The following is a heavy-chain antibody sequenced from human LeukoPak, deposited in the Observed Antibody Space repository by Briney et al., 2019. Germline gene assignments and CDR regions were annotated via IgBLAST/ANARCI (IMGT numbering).Heavy chain of an antibody. D-gene: IGHD6-19*01. V-gene: IGHV3-23*01. Sequence: PGRSLRLSCAASGFTFSSYAMHWVRQAPGKGLEWVSAISGSGGSTYYADSVKGRFTISRDNSKNTLYLQMNSLRAEDTAVYYCAKDSANYSSGWNGVGAFDIWGQGTMVTVSS. J-gene: IGHJ3*02. CDR2: ISGSGGST. CDR1: GFTFSSYA. CDR3: AKDSANYSSGWNGVGAFDI.